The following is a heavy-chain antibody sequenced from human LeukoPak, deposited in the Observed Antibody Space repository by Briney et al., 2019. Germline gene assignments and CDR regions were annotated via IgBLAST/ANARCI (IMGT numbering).Heavy chain of an antibody. CDR2: ITSGGTT. CDR1: GFTFSSYA. V-gene: IGHV3-23*01. D-gene: IGHD5-24*01. Sequence: GASLRLSCGASGFTFSSYAMNWVRQAPGKGLEWVTTITSGGTTYYADSVTSRVTISRENTKNTLCLQKSTLRTDATAVYYCAGRDVSGEAGYFFDYWGQGTLVTVSS. CDR3: AGRDVSGEAGYFFDY. J-gene: IGHJ4*02.